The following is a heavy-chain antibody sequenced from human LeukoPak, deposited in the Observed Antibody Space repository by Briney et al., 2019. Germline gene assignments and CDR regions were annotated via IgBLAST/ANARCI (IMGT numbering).Heavy chain of an antibody. CDR3: ARAGGSGSYYKGVYFDY. J-gene: IGHJ4*02. Sequence: GGSLRLSCAASGFTFSSYSMNWVRQAPGKGLEWVSYISSSSSTIYYADSVKGRFTISRDNAKNSLCLQMNSLRDEDTAVYYCARAGGSGSYYKGVYFDYWGQGTLVTLSS. CDR1: GFTFSSYS. D-gene: IGHD3-10*01. CDR2: ISSSSSTI. V-gene: IGHV3-48*02.